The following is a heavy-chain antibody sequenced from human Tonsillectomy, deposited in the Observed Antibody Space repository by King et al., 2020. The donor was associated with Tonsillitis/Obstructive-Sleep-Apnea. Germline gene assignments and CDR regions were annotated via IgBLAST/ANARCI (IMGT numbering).Heavy chain of an antibody. D-gene: IGHD1-26*01. CDR3: AEDLEELLTNDAFDI. Sequence: QVQLVESGGGVVQPGRSLRLSCAASGFTFSTYGMHWVRQAPGKGLEWVAVISYDGNDKCYADSVKGRFTISRDNSKNTLYLQMNSLRAEDTGVYYCAEDLEELLTNDAFDIWGQGTMVTVSS. J-gene: IGHJ3*02. CDR2: ISYDGNDK. CDR1: GFTFSTYG. V-gene: IGHV3-30*18.